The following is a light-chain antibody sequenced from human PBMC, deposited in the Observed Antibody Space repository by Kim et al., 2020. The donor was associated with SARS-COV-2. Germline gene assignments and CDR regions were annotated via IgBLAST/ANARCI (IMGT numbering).Light chain of an antibody. CDR2: DAS. Sequence: VSPGEQDTISCRARGSVSTYLAWYKQKPGQAPRLLLYDASKRATDIPARFSGSGSGTDFTLTISSLEPEDFAVYYCQHRTNWLSFGGGTKVDIK. CDR3: QHRTNWLS. J-gene: IGKJ4*01. CDR1: GSVSTY. V-gene: IGKV3-11*01.